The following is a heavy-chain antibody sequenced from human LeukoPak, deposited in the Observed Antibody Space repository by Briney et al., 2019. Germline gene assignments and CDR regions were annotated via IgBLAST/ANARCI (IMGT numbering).Heavy chain of an antibody. J-gene: IGHJ6*03. CDR2: FDPEDGET. Sequence: ASVKVSCKVSGYTLTELSMHWVRQAPGKGLEWMGGFDPEDGETIYAQKFQGRVTMTEDTSTDTAYMELSSLRSEDTAVYYCARSNTYYDFWSGLSDYMDVWGKGTTVTVSS. V-gene: IGHV1-24*01. CDR1: GYTLTELS. D-gene: IGHD3-3*01. CDR3: ARSNTYYDFWSGLSDYMDV.